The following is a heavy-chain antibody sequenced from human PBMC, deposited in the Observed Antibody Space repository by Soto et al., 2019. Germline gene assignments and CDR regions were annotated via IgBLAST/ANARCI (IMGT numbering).Heavy chain of an antibody. V-gene: IGHV3-48*03. Sequence: EVQLVESGGGLVQPGGSLRLSCAASGFTFSSYEMNWVRQAPGKGLEWVSYISSSGSTIYYADSVKGRFTISRDNAKNSLSLQMNSLKAEDTAVYYCARGASYYDFWSGYYPNYYGMDVWGQGTTVTVSS. CDR3: ARGASYYDFWSGYYPNYYGMDV. J-gene: IGHJ6*02. D-gene: IGHD3-3*01. CDR2: ISSSGSTI. CDR1: GFTFSSYE.